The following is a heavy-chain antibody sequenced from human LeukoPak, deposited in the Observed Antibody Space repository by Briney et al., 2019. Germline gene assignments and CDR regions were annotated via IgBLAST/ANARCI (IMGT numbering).Heavy chain of an antibody. CDR1: GFTLSSYG. CDR3: AKEYAPPYGSGWYPFDY. CDR2: ISYDGSNK. D-gene: IGHD6-19*01. V-gene: IGHV3-30*18. Sequence: QPGRSLRLSCAASGFTLSSYGMHWVRQAPGKGLPWVAVISYDGSNKYYADSVKGRFTISRDNSKNTLYLQMISLRAEDTAVYYCAKEYAPPYGSGWYPFDYWGRGTLVTVSS. J-gene: IGHJ4*02.